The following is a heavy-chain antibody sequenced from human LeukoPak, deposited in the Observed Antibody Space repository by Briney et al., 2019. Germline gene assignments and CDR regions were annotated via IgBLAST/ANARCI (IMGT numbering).Heavy chain of an antibody. Sequence: GGSLRLSCAASGFTFSNYWMTWFRQTPGKGLEWVGNIKPDGSEKYYVDSVKGRFTISRDNAKNSLYLQMNSLRAEDTAVYYCARGRIAVAGTYIPSNWGPQLYYMDVWGKGTTVTVSS. CDR2: IKPDGSEK. D-gene: IGHD6-19*01. J-gene: IGHJ6*03. V-gene: IGHV3-7*01. CDR1: GFTFSNYW. CDR3: ARGRIAVAGTYIPSNWGPQLYYMDV.